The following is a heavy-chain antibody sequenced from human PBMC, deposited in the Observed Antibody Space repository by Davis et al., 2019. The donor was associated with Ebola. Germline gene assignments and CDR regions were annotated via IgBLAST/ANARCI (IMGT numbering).Heavy chain of an antibody. V-gene: IGHV3-33*06. J-gene: IGHJ4*02. CDR3: AKEDYYDSSGYYDY. CDR2: IWYDGSNK. Sequence: GESLKISCAASGFTFSSYGMHWVRQAPGKGLEWVAVIWYDGSNKYYADSVKGRFTISRDNSKNTLYLQMNSLRAEDTAVYYCAKEDYYDSSGYYDYWGQGTLVTVSS. D-gene: IGHD3-22*01. CDR1: GFTFSSYG.